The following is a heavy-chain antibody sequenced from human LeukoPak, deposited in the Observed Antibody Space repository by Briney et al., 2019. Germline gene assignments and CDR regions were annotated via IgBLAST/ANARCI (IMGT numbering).Heavy chain of an antibody. J-gene: IGHJ4*02. CDR2: IIHSGST. Sequence: SSETLSLTCAVYGGSFSGYYWSWIRQPPGKGREWSGEIIHSGSTNYNPSLKSRVTISVDTSKNQFSLKLGSVSAADTAVYYCARGAERRDSSFDYWGQGTLVTVSS. D-gene: IGHD2-21*01. V-gene: IGHV4-34*01. CDR3: ARGAERRDSSFDY. CDR1: GGSFSGYY.